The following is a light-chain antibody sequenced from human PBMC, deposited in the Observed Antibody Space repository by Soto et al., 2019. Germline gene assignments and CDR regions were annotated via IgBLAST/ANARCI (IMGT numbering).Light chain of an antibody. CDR3: QQYYSTPPYT. Sequence: IVMTQSPDSLAVSLGERATINCKSSQSVFYSSNNKNYLAWYRQKPGQPPKLLIYWASIRESGVPDRISGSGSGTDFTLTISCLQAEDVAVYYCQQYYSTPPYTFGQGTKLEIK. CDR1: QSVFYSSNNKNY. CDR2: WAS. J-gene: IGKJ2*01. V-gene: IGKV4-1*01.